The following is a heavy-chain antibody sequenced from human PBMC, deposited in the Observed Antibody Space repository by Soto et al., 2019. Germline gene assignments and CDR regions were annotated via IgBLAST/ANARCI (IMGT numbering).Heavy chain of an antibody. Sequence: QVQLVQSGAEVKKPGSSVKVSCKASGGTFSSYAISWVRQAPGQGLEWMGGVIPIFGTANYAQKFQGRVTITADESTSTAYMELSSLGSEDTAVYYCARSQGSYYYDSSGYRSWFDPWGQGTLVTVSS. CDR3: ARSQGSYYYDSSGYRSWFDP. CDR2: VIPIFGTA. J-gene: IGHJ5*02. D-gene: IGHD3-22*01. CDR1: GGTFSSYA. V-gene: IGHV1-69*01.